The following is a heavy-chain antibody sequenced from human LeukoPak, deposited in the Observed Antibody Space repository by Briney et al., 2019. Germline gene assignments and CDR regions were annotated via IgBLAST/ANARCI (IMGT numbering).Heavy chain of an antibody. Sequence: PGGSLRLSWAASGFTFSSYGMHWVRQAPGKGLEWVAVISYDGSNNYYADSVKGRFTISRDNSKNTLYLQMNSLRAEDTVVYYCAKGYCSGGSCYGLGYYYYYGMDVWGQGTTVTVSS. CDR3: AKGYCSGGSCYGLGYYYYYGMDV. J-gene: IGHJ6*02. V-gene: IGHV3-30*18. CDR2: ISYDGSNN. CDR1: GFTFSSYG. D-gene: IGHD2-15*01.